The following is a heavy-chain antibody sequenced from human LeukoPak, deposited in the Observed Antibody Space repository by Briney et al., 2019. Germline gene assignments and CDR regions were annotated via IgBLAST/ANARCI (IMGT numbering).Heavy chain of an antibody. J-gene: IGHJ4*02. CDR2: ISYDGSNK. CDR1: GFTFSSYA. V-gene: IGHV3-30-3*01. D-gene: IGHD3-10*01. Sequence: GRSLRLSCAASGFTFSSYAMHWVRQAPGKGLEWVAVISYDGSNKYYADSVKGRFTISRDNSKNTLYLQMNSLRAEDTAVYYCARGQTMVRGVQGHWGQGTLVTVSS. CDR3: ARGQTMVRGVQGH.